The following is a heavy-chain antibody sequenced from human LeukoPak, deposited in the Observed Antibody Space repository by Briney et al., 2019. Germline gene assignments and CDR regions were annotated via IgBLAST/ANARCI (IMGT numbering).Heavy chain of an antibody. V-gene: IGHV3-21*01. Sequence: GGSLRLSCAASGFTFSSYSMNWVRQAPGKGLEWVSSISSSGSYIYYADSVKGRFTISRDNAKNSLYLQMNSLRAEDTAVYYCAKERYSSSWYLDAFDIWGQGTMVTVSS. CDR3: AKERYSSSWYLDAFDI. CDR1: GFTFSSYS. CDR2: ISSSGSYI. D-gene: IGHD6-13*01. J-gene: IGHJ3*02.